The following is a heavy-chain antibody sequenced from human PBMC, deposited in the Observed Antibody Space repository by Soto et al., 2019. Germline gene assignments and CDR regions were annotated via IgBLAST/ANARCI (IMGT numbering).Heavy chain of an antibody. J-gene: IGHJ6*02. D-gene: IGHD6-19*01. V-gene: IGHV5-51*01. Sequence: PGESLKISCKGSGYRFSSYWIGWVRQMPGKGLEWMGFIYPGDSETRYSPSFQGQVTISVDKSIDTAYLQWSSLQASDTGIYYCARQGSNGAFFYYALDVWGQGTTVTVS. CDR3: ARQGSNGAFFYYALDV. CDR2: IYPGDSET. CDR1: GYRFSSYW.